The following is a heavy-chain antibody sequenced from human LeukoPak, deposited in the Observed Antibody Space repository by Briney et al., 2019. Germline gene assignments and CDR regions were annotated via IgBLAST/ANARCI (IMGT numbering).Heavy chain of an antibody. D-gene: IGHD2-21*02. V-gene: IGHV4-30-2*01. J-gene: IGHJ3*02. CDR2: IYHSGST. CDR1: GGSISSGGYS. Sequence: PSQTLSLTCAVSGGSISSGGYSWSWIRQPPGKGLEWIGYIYHSGSTYYNPSLKSRVPISVDRSKNQFSLKLSSVTAADTAVYYCASTCGGDCYDAFDIWGQGTMVTVSS. CDR3: ASTCGGDCYDAFDI.